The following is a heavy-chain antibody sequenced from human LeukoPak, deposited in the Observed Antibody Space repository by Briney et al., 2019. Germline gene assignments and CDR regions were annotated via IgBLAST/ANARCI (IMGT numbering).Heavy chain of an antibody. D-gene: IGHD4-11*01. CDR3: ARAQKYSYDAFDI. J-gene: IGHJ3*02. CDR1: GFTFSSYS. CDR2: ITSGSGTI. V-gene: IGHV3-48*04. Sequence: PGGSLRLSCAASGFTFSSYSMNWVRQAPGKGLEYVSYITSGSGTIYYADSVKGRFTISRDNAKNPLYLQMNSLSAEDTAVYYCARAQKYSYDAFDIWGQGTMVTVSS.